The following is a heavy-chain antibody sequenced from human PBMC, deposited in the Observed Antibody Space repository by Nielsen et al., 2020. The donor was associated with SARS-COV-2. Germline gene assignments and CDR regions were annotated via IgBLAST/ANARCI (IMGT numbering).Heavy chain of an antibody. D-gene: IGHD1-26*01. V-gene: IGHV3-53*01. Sequence: GESLKISCAAFGFSVSSNYMSWVRQAPGKGLEWVSVIDSGGSTYYAGSVKGRFTIFRDKSKNTLDLQMNSLRAEDTAVYYCARTVSWKWNDSWGQGTLVTVSS. CDR1: GFSVSSNY. J-gene: IGHJ4*02. CDR2: IDSGGST. CDR3: ARTVSWKWNDS.